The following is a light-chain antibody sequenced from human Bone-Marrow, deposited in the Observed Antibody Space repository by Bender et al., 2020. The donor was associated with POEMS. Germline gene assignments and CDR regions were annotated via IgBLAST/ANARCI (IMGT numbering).Light chain of an antibody. Sequence: QSVLTQPPSLSAAPRQRVTISCSGSSSNIGNHGVNWYQQLPGEAPKLLIYYDDLLTPGVSDRFSASKSGTSASLAIGEHRSENEDLDYYSAWDDSRSGGVFGGGTKLTVL. CDR1: SSNIGNHG. V-gene: IGLV1-36*01. CDR3: SAWDDSRSGGV. CDR2: YDD. J-gene: IGLJ3*02.